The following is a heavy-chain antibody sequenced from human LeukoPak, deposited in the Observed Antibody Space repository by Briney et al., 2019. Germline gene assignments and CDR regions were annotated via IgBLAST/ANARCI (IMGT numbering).Heavy chain of an antibody. V-gene: IGHV4-34*01. CDR3: ARDRGDWSYYYGMDV. Sequence: SETLSLTCAVYGGSFSGYYWTWIRQPPGKGLEWIGEINHGGSTNYNPSLKSRVTISVDTSKNQFSLKLSSVTAADTAVYYCARDRGDWSYYYGMDVWGQGTTVTVSS. D-gene: IGHD3/OR15-3a*01. CDR2: INHGGST. J-gene: IGHJ6*02. CDR1: GGSFSGYY.